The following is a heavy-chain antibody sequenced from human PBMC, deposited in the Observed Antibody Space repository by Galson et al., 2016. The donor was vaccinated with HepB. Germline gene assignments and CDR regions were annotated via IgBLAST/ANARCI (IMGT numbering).Heavy chain of an antibody. J-gene: IGHJ4*02. CDR3: AKDVAVAGHGEYFDY. D-gene: IGHD6-19*01. V-gene: IGHV3-23*01. CDR2: INDYGGST. Sequence: SLRLSCAASGFTFMRDVMSWVRQAPGKGLEWVSAINDYGGSTYYADSVKGRFTISRENSKNTLYLQMNSLRAEDTAVYYCAKDVAVAGHGEYFDYWGQGTLVTVPS. CDR1: GFTFMRDV.